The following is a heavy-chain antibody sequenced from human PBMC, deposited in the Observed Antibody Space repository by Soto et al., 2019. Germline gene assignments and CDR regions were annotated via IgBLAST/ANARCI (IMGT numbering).Heavy chain of an antibody. Sequence: ASVKVSCKASGYTFTSYDINWVRQATGQGLEWMGWMNPNSGNPGYAQKFQGRVTMTRNTSISTAYMELSSLRSEDTAVYYCARGPIAADDYYFDYWGQGTLVTVSS. J-gene: IGHJ4*02. CDR2: MNPNSGNP. CDR3: ARGPIAADDYYFDY. D-gene: IGHD6-13*01. V-gene: IGHV1-8*01. CDR1: GYTFTSYD.